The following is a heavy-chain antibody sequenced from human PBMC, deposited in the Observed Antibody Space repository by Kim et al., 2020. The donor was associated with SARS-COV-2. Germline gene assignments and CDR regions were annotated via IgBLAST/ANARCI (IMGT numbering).Heavy chain of an antibody. Sequence: ASVKVSCKVSGYTLTELYMHWVRQAPGKGLEWMGGFDPEDGETIYAQKFQGRVTMTEDTSTDTAYMELNSLRSEDTAVYYCATVFAIFGVVYFDYWGQGTLVTVSS. V-gene: IGHV1-24*01. CDR3: ATVFAIFGVVYFDY. D-gene: IGHD3-3*01. J-gene: IGHJ4*02. CDR2: FDPEDGET. CDR1: GYTLTELY.